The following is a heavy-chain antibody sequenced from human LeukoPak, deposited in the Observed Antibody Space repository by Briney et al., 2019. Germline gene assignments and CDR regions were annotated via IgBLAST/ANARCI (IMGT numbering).Heavy chain of an antibody. CDR1: GFSFSDYW. CDR2: IGKDGSAK. Sequence: GGSLRLSCAASGFSFSDYWMSWVRQAPGKGLEWVASIGKDGSAKYYVDSVKGRFTSSRDNAKNSLYLRMNNLRAEDTAVYYCARDPESQRGRDGLDYWGQGTLVTVSS. J-gene: IGHJ4*02. V-gene: IGHV3-7*01. D-gene: IGHD1-14*01. CDR3: ARDPESQRGRDGLDY.